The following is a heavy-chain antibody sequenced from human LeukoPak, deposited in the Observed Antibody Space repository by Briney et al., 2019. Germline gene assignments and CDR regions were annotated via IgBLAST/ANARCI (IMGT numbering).Heavy chain of an antibody. J-gene: IGHJ4*02. V-gene: IGHV4-31*03. CDR1: GGSINSGNYY. Sequence: PSQTLSLTCTVSGGSINSGNYYWSWIRQHPGKGLEWIGYISYSGSRYYNPPLKSRVTISIDLSKNQFSLKLSSVTAAGTAVYYCATGYSSTWYYFDYWGQGTLVTVSS. D-gene: IGHD6-13*01. CDR2: ISYSGSR. CDR3: ATGYSSTWYYFDY.